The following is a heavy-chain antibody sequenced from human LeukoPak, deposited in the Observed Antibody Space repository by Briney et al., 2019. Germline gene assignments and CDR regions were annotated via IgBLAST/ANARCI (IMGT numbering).Heavy chain of an antibody. J-gene: IGHJ6*02. V-gene: IGHV4-39*07. CDR1: GGFISSSSYY. CDR3: ARGPLRSSWPSYGMDV. D-gene: IGHD2-15*01. CDR2: VYYSGRT. Sequence: SETLSLTCTVSGGFISSSSYYWGWIRQPPGKGLEWIGSVYYSGRTYYNPSLKSRVTISVDTSKNQFSLKLSSVTAADTAVYYCARGPLRSSWPSYGMDVWGQGTTVTVSS.